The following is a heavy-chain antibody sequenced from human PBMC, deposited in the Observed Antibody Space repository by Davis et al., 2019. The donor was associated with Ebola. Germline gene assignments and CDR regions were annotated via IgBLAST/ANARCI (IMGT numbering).Heavy chain of an antibody. Sequence: PSETLSLTCAVYGGSFSGYYWSWIRQPPGKGLEWIGEINHSGSTNYNPSLKSRVTISVDTSKNQFSLKLSSVTAADTAVYYCARSQLGYCSSTSCYVLDPWGQGTLVTVSS. CDR1: GGSFSGYY. CDR3: ARSQLGYCSSTSCYVLDP. V-gene: IGHV4-34*01. D-gene: IGHD2-2*01. J-gene: IGHJ5*02. CDR2: INHSGST.